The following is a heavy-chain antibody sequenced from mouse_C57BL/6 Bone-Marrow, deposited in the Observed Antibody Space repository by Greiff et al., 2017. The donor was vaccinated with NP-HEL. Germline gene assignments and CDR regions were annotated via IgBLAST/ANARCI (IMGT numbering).Heavy chain of an antibody. CDR2: ISDGGSYT. CDR1: GFTFSSYA. D-gene: IGHD4-1*01. Sequence: EVQRVESGGGLVKPGGSLKLSCAASGFTFSSYAMSWVRQTPEKRLEWVATISDGGSYTYYPDNVKGRFTISRDTAKNNLYLQMSHLKSEDTAMYYCARGLGGYYAMDYWGQGTSVTVSS. CDR3: ARGLGGYYAMDY. V-gene: IGHV5-4*01. J-gene: IGHJ4*01.